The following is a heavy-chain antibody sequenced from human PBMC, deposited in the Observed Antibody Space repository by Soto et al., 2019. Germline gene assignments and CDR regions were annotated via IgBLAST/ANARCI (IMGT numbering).Heavy chain of an antibody. D-gene: IGHD2-21*01. CDR2: IHDSGDT. J-gene: IGHJ3*02. V-gene: IGHV4-59*01. CDR3: AISTFRHAFDI. Sequence: QVHLQEAGPGLVQPSETLSLTCTVSGDSNSSDYWNWLRQPPGKGLEWIGHIHDSGDTNHNPALGSRVKISLDTSKKKFSLNLTSVTAADTAVYFCAISTFRHAFDIWGQGTLVTVSS. CDR1: GDSNSSDY.